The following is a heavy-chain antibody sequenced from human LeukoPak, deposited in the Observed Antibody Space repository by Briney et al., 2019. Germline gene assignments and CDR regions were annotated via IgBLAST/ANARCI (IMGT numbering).Heavy chain of an antibody. D-gene: IGHD3-22*01. J-gene: IGHJ4*02. Sequence: ASVKVSCKVSGYTLTELSMHWVRQAPGKGLEWMGDFDPEDGETIYAQKFQGRVTMTEDTSTDTAYMELSSLRSEDTAVYYCATRYYDSSGYRLFDYWGQGTLVTVSS. V-gene: IGHV1-24*01. CDR3: ATRYYDSSGYRLFDY. CDR1: GYTLTELS. CDR2: FDPEDGET.